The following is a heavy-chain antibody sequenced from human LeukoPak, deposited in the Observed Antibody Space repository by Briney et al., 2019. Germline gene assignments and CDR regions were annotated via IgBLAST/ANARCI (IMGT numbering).Heavy chain of an antibody. CDR2: IYYSGST. D-gene: IGHD5-12*01. CDR3: ARARGFNWFDP. V-gene: IGHV4-59*01. Sequence: SETLSLTCTVSGGSISSYYWSWIRQPPGKGLEWIGHIYYSGSTNYNPSLKSRVTISVDTSKNQFSLKLSSVTAADTAVYYCARARGFNWFDPWGQGTLVTVSS. J-gene: IGHJ5*02. CDR1: GGSISSYY.